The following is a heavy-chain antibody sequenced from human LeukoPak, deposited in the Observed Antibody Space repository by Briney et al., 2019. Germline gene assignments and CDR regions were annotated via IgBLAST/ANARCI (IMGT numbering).Heavy chain of an antibody. Sequence: PGGSLRLSCAASGFTFSSYAMSWVRQAPGKGLEWVSAISGSGGSTYYADSVKGRFTISRDNSKNTLYLQMNSLRAEDTAVYYCAKEGRYYDFWSGYYQGVFGFDYWGQGTTVTVSS. D-gene: IGHD3-3*01. CDR3: AKEGRYYDFWSGYYQGVFGFDY. CDR1: GFTFSSYA. CDR2: ISGSGGST. J-gene: IGHJ4*03. V-gene: IGHV3-23*01.